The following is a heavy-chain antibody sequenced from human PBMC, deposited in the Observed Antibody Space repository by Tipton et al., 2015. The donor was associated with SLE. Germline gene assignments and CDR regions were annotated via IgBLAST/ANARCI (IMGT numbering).Heavy chain of an antibody. CDR2: INHSGST. Sequence: TLSLTCAVYGGSFSGYYWSWIRQPPGKGLEWIGEINHSGSTNYNPSLKSRVTISVDTSKNQFSLKLSSVTAADTAVYYCARHFYGSGSYWAHHVAFDIWGQGTMVTVSS. CDR1: GGSFSGYY. D-gene: IGHD3-10*01. CDR3: ARHFYGSGSYWAHHVAFDI. V-gene: IGHV4-34*01. J-gene: IGHJ3*02.